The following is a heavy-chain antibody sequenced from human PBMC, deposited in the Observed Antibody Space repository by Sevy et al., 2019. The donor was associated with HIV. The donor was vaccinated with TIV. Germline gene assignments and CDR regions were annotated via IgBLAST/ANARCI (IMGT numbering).Heavy chain of an antibody. V-gene: IGHV3-23*01. CDR1: GFIFSSYA. CDR2: ISGSGGST. CDR3: AKVVSSGYYSVSGFDY. J-gene: IGHJ4*02. D-gene: IGHD3-22*01. Sequence: GGSLRLSCAASGFIFSSYAMSWVRQAPGKGLEWVSAISGSGGSTYYADSVKGRFTISRDNSKNTLYLQMNSLRAEDTAVYYCAKVVSSGYYSVSGFDYWGQGTLVTVSS.